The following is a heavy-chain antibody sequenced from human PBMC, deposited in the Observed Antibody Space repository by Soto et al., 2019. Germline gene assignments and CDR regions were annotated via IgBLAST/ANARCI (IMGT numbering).Heavy chain of an antibody. V-gene: IGHV3-15*07. Sequence: GGSLRLSCAASGFTFSNAWMNWVRQAPGKGLEWVGRIKSKTDGGTTDYAAPVKGRFTISRDDSKNTLYLQMNSLKTEDTAVYYCGLYYDFWSGYPHFDYWGQGTLVTVSS. CDR2: IKSKTDGGTT. J-gene: IGHJ4*02. CDR1: GFTFSNAW. CDR3: GLYYDFWSGYPHFDY. D-gene: IGHD3-3*01.